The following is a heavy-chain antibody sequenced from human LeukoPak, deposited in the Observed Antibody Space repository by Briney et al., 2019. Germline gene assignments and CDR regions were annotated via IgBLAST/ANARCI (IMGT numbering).Heavy chain of an antibody. J-gene: IGHJ4*02. CDR1: GFIFNNFV. CDR2: INGAGSST. Sequence: GGSLRLSCAASGFIFNNFVMTWVRQAPGKGLEWVSSINGAGSSTSYADSVRGRFTISRDNSKSALYLEMNSLRAEDTAIYYCVKQNLGDFWGQGTLVTVSS. CDR3: VKQNLGDF. V-gene: IGHV3-23*01. D-gene: IGHD1-7*01.